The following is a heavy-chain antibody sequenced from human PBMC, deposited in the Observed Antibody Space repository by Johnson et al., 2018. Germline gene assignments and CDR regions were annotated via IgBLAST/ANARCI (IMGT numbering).Heavy chain of an antibody. CDR2: ISYDGSNK. J-gene: IGHJ3*01. CDR1: GFTFSSYP. V-gene: IGHV3-30-3*01. Sequence: VQLVESGGGVVQPGRSLRLSCAASGFTFSSYPMHWVRQAPGKGLEWVAIISYDGSNKYYADSVKGRFTISRDNSKNTLYLQMNSLRGDDTAMYYCARDSPGGNPHDAFAVVGQGTMVTV. D-gene: IGHD4-23*01. CDR3: ARDSPGGNPHDAFAV.